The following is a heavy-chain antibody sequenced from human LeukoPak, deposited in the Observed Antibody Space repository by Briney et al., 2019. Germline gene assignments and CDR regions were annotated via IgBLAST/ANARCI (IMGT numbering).Heavy chain of an antibody. CDR1: GGSISSSSYY. CDR2: IYYSGST. J-gene: IGHJ4*02. Sequence: SETLSLICTVSGGSISSSSYYWGWIRQPPGKGLEWIGSIYYSGSTYYNPSLKSRVTISVDTSKNQFSLKLSSVTAADTAVYYCARHEAVVSPGSFDYWGQGTLVTVSS. CDR3: ARHEAVVSPGSFDY. D-gene: IGHD4-23*01. V-gene: IGHV4-39*01.